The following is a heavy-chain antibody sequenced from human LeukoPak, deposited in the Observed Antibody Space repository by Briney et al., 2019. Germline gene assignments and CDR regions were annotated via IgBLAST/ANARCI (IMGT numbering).Heavy chain of an antibody. CDR3: ARAGYYYDSSGYYWEFDY. V-gene: IGHV4-61*01. CDR2: IYYSGST. D-gene: IGHD3-22*01. Sequence: SETLSLTCTVSGGSISSSSYYWSWIRQPPGKGLEWIGYIYYSGSTNYNPSLKSRVTISVDTSKNQFSLKLSSVTAADTAVYYCARAGYYYDSSGYYWEFDYWGQGTLVTVSS. CDR1: GGSISSSSYY. J-gene: IGHJ4*02.